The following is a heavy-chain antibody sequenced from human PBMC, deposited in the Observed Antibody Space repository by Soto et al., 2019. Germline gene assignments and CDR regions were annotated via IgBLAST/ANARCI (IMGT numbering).Heavy chain of an antibody. CDR2: IWYDGSNN. CDR1: GFTFSSYG. CDR3: SGEVGVVVVPSAFYYYYGMDV. V-gene: IGHV3-33*01. D-gene: IGHD2-2*01. Sequence: GGTLRLSCAASGFTFSSYGMHWVRQAPGKGLEWVGVIWYDGSNNYNANPVKGRFTISRVNSKNTLLKQMKSLRAEDPAVYYFSGEVGVVVVPSAFYYYYGMDVWGQGTTVTVSS. J-gene: IGHJ6*02.